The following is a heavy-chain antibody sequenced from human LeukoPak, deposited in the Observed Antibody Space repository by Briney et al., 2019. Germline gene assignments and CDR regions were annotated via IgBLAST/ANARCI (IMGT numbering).Heavy chain of an antibody. J-gene: IGHJ4*02. Sequence: GGSLRLSCAASGFTFSSYSMNWVRQAPGKGLEWVSSISSSSSYIYYADSVKGRFTISRDNAKNSLYLQMNSLRAEDTAVYYCAKFIAAPFYFDYWGQGALVTVSS. CDR3: AKFIAAPFYFDY. V-gene: IGHV3-21*01. CDR1: GFTFSSYS. CDR2: ISSSSSYI. D-gene: IGHD6-13*01.